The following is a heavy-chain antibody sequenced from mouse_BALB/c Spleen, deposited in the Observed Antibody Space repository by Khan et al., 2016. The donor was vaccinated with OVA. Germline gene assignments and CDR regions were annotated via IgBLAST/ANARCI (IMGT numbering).Heavy chain of an antibody. CDR2: INTNTGEP. CDR1: GYTFTNYG. CDR3: ARGNYGSSFDY. Sequence: QIQLVQSGPELKKPGETVKISCKASGYTFTNYGMNWVKQAPGKGLKWMGWINTNTGEPTYAEEFKGRFAFSLENSDNPAYLQFNNLENEDTATYFCARGNYGSSFDYWGQDTTLPVSS. D-gene: IGHD1-1*01. V-gene: IGHV9-3*02. J-gene: IGHJ2*01.